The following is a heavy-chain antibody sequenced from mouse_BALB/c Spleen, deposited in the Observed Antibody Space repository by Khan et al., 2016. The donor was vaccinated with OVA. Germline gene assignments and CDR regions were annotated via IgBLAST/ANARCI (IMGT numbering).Heavy chain of an antibody. D-gene: IGHD2-2*01. CDR1: GFTFTDFI. J-gene: IGHJ3*01. V-gene: IGHV1-18*01. CDR3: ARHGYGGFAY. CDR2: INPNNGDT. Sequence: VRLQQSGPELVKPGASVKIPCKASGFTFTDFIIDWVKQSLGESLEWIGDINPNNGDTIYNQKFKGKATLTVDTSSSTAYMDLRSLTSEDTAVYYCARHGYGGFAYWGQGTLVTVSA.